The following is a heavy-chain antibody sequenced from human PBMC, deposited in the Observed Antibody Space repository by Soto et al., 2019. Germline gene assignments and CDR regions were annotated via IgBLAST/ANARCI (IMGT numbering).Heavy chain of an antibody. D-gene: IGHD2-2*01. Sequence: EVQLVESGGGLVKPGGSLRLSCAASGFTFISYTMNWVRQAPGKGLEWVSCISSSSSYIYYADSVKGRLTISRDNAKNSLYLQMNSLRAADTAVYYCARGYCSRTSCKPYYMDVWGKGTTVTVSS. CDR3: ARGYCSRTSCKPYYMDV. CDR2: ISSSSSYI. J-gene: IGHJ6*03. CDR1: GFTFISYT. V-gene: IGHV3-21*03.